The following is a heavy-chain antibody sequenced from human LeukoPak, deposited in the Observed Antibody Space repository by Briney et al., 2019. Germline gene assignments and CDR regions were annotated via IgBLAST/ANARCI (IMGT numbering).Heavy chain of an antibody. J-gene: IGHJ3*02. CDR1: GFTFSSYG. CDR3: ARLTPRGTAFDI. CDR2: IRYDGSNK. V-gene: IGHV3-30*02. Sequence: GRSLRLSCAASGFTFSSYGMHWVRQAPGKGLEWVAFIRYDGSNKYYADSVKGRFTISRDNSKNTLYLQMNSLRAEDTAVYYCARLTPRGTAFDIWGQGTMVTVSS. D-gene: IGHD1-26*01.